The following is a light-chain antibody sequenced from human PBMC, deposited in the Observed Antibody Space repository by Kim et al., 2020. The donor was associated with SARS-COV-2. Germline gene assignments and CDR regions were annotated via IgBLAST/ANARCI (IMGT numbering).Light chain of an antibody. V-gene: IGLV2-14*03. CDR3: SSYTTSDTYV. CDR1: RGDVGAYNH. Sequence: GRSISISCTGTRGDVGAYNHVSWYQQHPGKAPKLMIYDVSNRPSGASDRFSGSKSGNTASLTISGLQAEDEAEYYCSSYTTSDTYVFGTGTKVTVL. CDR2: DVS. J-gene: IGLJ1*01.